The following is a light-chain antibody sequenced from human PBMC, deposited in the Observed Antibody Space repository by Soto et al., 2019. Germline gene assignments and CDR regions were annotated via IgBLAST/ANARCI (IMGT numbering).Light chain of an antibody. V-gene: IGKV1-39*01. J-gene: IGKJ5*01. CDR3: QQSYSTPIT. CDR1: QSISSY. CDR2: AAS. Sequence: DIQMTQSLPSLTASXXDKVXITGPASQSISSYLNWYQQKPGKAPKXXIYAASSLQSGVPSRFSGSGAGTDFTLTSSSLQPEDFATYYCQQSYSTPITFGEGTRLEIK.